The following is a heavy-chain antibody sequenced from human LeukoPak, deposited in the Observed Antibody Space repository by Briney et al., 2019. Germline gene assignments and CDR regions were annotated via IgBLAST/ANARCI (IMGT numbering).Heavy chain of an antibody. CDR2: INHSGST. J-gene: IGHJ4*02. CDR3: ARGRRIWFGDRGTFDY. D-gene: IGHD3-10*01. CDR1: GGSFSGYY. V-gene: IGHV4-34*01. Sequence: IPSETLSLTCAVYGGSFSGYYWSWIRQPPGKGLEWIGEINHSGSTNYNPSLKSRVTISVDTSKNQFSLKLSSVTAADTAVYYCARGRRIWFGDRGTFDYWGQGTLVTVSS.